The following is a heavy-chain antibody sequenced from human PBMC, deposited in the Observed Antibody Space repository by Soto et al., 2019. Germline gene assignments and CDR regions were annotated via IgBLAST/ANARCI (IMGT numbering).Heavy chain of an antibody. CDR3: ARGGMYISSRRYFDS. Sequence: QVQLVQSGAEVRKPEASVKVSCKAAGYTFTSYGITWVRQAPGQGLEWMGWISGYNGNTDYAQKVQGRVTMTTDTSTSTAYMEVRGLRPDDPAVYYCARGGMYISSRRYFDSWGQGTLVTVSS. CDR1: GYTFTSYG. V-gene: IGHV1-18*04. J-gene: IGHJ4*02. D-gene: IGHD6-13*01. CDR2: ISGYNGNT.